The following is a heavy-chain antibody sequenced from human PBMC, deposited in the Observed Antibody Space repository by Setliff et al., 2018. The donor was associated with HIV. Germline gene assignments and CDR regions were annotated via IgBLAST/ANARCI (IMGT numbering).Heavy chain of an antibody. V-gene: IGHV4-31*03. CDR3: ARLSGGSCNGFDI. CDR2: IYNTGST. CDR1: GGSISSGGFY. Sequence: SETLSLTCTVTGGSISSGGFYWTWIRQHPGKGLEWIGYIYNTGSTYHSPSLESRVTISLDTSKNQFSLKLTSVTAADTAVYYCARLSGGSCNGFDIWGQGTMVTVSS. J-gene: IGHJ3*02. D-gene: IGHD2-15*01.